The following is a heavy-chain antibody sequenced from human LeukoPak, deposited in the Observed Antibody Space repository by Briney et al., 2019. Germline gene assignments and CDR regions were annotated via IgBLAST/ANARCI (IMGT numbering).Heavy chain of an antibody. CDR3: ARGAITMIVVAMGD. CDR1: GFTFSSYW. CDR2: IKQDGSEK. D-gene: IGHD3-22*01. J-gene: IGHJ4*02. Sequence: GGSLRLSCAASGFTFSSYWMSWVRQAPGKGLEWVGNIKQDGSEKYYVDSVKGRFTISRDNAKNSLYLQMNSLRAEDTAVYYCARGAITMIVVAMGDWGQGTLVTVSS. V-gene: IGHV3-7*01.